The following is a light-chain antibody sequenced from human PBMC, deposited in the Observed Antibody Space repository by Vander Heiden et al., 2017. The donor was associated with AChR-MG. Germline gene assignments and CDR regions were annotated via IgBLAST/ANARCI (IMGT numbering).Light chain of an antibody. V-gene: IGKV3-11*02. CDR3: QQHCNWHRYT. Sequence: EIVLTQSPSTLSLAPGERAAPSCRASHRVSSYLAWYQQKPGQAPRLLIYDAANRVTGIPARFSGSGCGRDFTLTISSREPEDFAVYYCQQHCNWHRYTFGQGTKLEIK. CDR2: DAA. J-gene: IGKJ2*01. CDR1: HRVSSY.